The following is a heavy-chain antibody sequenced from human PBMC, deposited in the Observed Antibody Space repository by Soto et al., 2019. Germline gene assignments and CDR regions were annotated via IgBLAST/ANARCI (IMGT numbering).Heavy chain of an antibody. V-gene: IGHV3-23*01. Sequence: VGSLRLSCAASGFTFGSYAMSWVRQAQGKGLEWVSAISGSGGSTYYADSVKGRFTISRDNSKNTLYLQMNSLRAEDTAVYYCAKASGAVVAKTPYYFDFWGQGTLVTVSS. J-gene: IGHJ4*02. CDR3: AKASGAVVAKTPYYFDF. CDR2: ISGSGGST. D-gene: IGHD5-12*01. CDR1: GFTFGSYA.